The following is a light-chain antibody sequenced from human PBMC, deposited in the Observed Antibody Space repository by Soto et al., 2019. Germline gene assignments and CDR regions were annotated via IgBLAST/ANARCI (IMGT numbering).Light chain of an antibody. J-gene: IGKJ1*01. V-gene: IGKV1-39*01. CDR1: QSISSY. CDR3: QQSYSTWT. CDR2: AAS. Sequence: DIQMTQSPSCLSASVGDRVTITCRASQSISSYLNWYQQKRGKAPKLLIYAASSLQSGVASRFSGSGSGTDFTLTISSLQPEDFPTYDGQQSYSTWTFGQGTKVEIK.